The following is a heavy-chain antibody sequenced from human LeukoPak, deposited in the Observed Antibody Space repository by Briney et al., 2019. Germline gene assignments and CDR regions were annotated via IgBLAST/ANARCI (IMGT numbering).Heavy chain of an antibody. CDR2: IKEDGSEK. CDR1: GFTFSSYW. J-gene: IGHJ4*02. D-gene: IGHD1-26*01. CDR3: ARESLLGRIDY. Sequence: PGGSLRLSCATSGFTFSSYWMIWVRQAPGKGLEWVANIKEDGSEKYYLDSVKGRFIISRDNAKNSLYVQMNRLRAEDTAVYYCARESLLGRIDYWGQGALVSVSS. V-gene: IGHV3-7*04.